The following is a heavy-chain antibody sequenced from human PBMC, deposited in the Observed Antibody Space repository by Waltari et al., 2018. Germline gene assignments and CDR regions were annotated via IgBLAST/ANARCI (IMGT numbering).Heavy chain of an antibody. CDR3: ARGGRHYYYYYMDV. Sequence: QVQLQESGSGLVKPSETLSLTCTVSGGSISSYYWSWIRQPPGKGLEWIGYIYYSGSTNYNPSLKSRVTISVDTSKNQFSLKLSSVTAADTAVYYCARGGRHYYYYYMDVWGKGTTVTVSS. D-gene: IGHD6-6*01. CDR1: GGSISSYY. CDR2: IYYSGST. V-gene: IGHV4-59*01. J-gene: IGHJ6*03.